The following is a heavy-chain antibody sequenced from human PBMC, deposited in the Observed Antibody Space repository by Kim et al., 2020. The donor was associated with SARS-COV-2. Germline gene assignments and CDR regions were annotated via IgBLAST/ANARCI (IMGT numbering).Heavy chain of an antibody. CDR1: GFTFGDYA. Sequence: GGSLRLSCTASGFTFGDYAMSWVRQAPGKGLEWVCFISSNAYGGTTEYAASVKGRFTISRDDSKFIAYLQMNSRKTEDTSVYYCTRDDFWSGYYVIWGQGTLVSVSS. J-gene: IGHJ4*02. CDR2: ISSNAYGGTT. D-gene: IGHD3-3*01. CDR3: TRDDFWSGYYVI. V-gene: IGHV3-49*04.